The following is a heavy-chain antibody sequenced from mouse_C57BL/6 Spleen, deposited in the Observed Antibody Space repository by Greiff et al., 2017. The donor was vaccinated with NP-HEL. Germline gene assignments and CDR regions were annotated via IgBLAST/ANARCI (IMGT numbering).Heavy chain of an antibody. J-gene: IGHJ4*01. CDR2: IYPGDGDT. CDR1: GYAFSSSW. D-gene: IGHD3-1*01. Sequence: VHLVESGPELVKPGASVKISCKASGYAFSSSWMNWVKQRPGKGLEWIGRIYPGDGDTNYNGKFKGKATLTADKSSSTAYMQLSSLTSEDSAVYFCARSGLRKMDYWGQGTSVTVSS. V-gene: IGHV1-82*01. CDR3: ARSGLRKMDY.